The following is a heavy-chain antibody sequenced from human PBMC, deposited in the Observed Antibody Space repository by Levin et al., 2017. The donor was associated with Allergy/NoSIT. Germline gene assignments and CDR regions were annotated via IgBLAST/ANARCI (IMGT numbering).Heavy chain of an antibody. D-gene: IGHD6-13*01. V-gene: IGHV3-23*01. CDR1: GFTFSSYA. CDR2: ISGSGSSP. CDR3: AKAPQASSSSENNWFDP. Sequence: PGGSLRLSCAASGFTFSSYAMSWVRQAPGKGLEWVSAISGSGSSPYYADSVRGHFTISRDNPKNTLHLQMNSLRVDDTAVYYCAKAPQASSSSENNWFDPWGQGTLVTVSS. J-gene: IGHJ5*02.